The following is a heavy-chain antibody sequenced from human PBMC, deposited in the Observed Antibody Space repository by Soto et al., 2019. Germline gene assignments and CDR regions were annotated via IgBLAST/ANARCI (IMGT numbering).Heavy chain of an antibody. CDR3: AKDLFPRGYSSGWYFDY. D-gene: IGHD6-19*01. CDR2: ISWNSGSI. Sequence: EVQLVESGGGLVQPGRSLRLSCAASGFTFDDYAMHWVRQAPGKGLEWVSGISWNSGSIGYADSVKGRFTISRDNAKNSLYLQTNSLRAEDTALYYCAKDLFPRGYSSGWYFDYWGQGTLVTVSS. CDR1: GFTFDDYA. J-gene: IGHJ4*02. V-gene: IGHV3-9*01.